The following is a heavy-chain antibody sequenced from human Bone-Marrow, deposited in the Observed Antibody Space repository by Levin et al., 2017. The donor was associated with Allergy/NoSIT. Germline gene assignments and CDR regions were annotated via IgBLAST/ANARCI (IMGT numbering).Heavy chain of an antibody. CDR1: GGSISSYY. J-gene: IGHJ4*02. Sequence: SETLSLTCTVSGGSISSYYWSWIRQPPGKGLEWIGYIYYSGSTNYNPSLKSRVTISVDTSKNQFSLKLSSVTAADTAVYYCARESLDTGHDYWGQGTLVTVSS. V-gene: IGHV4-59*01. CDR2: IYYSGST. CDR3: ARESLDTGHDY. D-gene: IGHD5-18*01.